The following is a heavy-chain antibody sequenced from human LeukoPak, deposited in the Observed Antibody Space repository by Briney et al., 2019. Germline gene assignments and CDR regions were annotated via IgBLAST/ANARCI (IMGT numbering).Heavy chain of an antibody. CDR3: ARASGYLGSYYFDY. D-gene: IGHD1-26*01. CDR1: GGSISSGSYY. Sequence: SQTLSLTCTVSGGSISSGSYYWSWIRQPPGKGLEWIGEINHSGSTNYNPSLKSRVTISVETSKNQFSLKLSSVTAADTAVYYCARASGYLGSYYFDYWGQGTLVTVSS. CDR2: INHSGST. J-gene: IGHJ4*02. V-gene: IGHV4-39*07.